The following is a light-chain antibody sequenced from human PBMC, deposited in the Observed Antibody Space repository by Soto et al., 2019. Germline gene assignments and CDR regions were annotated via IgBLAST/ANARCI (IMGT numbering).Light chain of an antibody. CDR1: QGISYY. CDR3: QQLNSYPRT. CDR2: SAS. J-gene: IGKJ2*01. V-gene: IGKV1-9*01. Sequence: DIQLTQSPSFLSASVGDRVTITCRASQGISYYLAWYQQKPGTAPKLLIYSASTLHSGVPSRFSGSGSGTEFTLTISTLQPEDFATYYCQQLNSYPRTFGQGTKLEIK.